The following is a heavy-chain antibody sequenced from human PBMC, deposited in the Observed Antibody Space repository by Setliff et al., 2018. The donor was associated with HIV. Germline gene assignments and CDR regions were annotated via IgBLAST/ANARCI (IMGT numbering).Heavy chain of an antibody. Sequence: SETLSLTCAVYGPSFSGYYWNWIRHFPGKSLEWIGEINHSGTTNYSPSFKSRLNISVDVSKNQFSLRLASLSAADTAAYFCAAKPMIRGRPFAFWGQATLVT. CDR3: AAKPMIRGRPFAF. J-gene: IGHJ4*02. V-gene: IGHV4-34*01. CDR2: INHSGTT. CDR1: GPSFSGYY. D-gene: IGHD3-10*01.